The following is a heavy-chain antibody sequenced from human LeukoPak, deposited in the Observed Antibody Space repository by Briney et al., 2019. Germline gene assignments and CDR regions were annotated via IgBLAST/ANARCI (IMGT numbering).Heavy chain of an antibody. CDR1: GFSLSTSGVG. Sequence: GSGPTLVKPTQTLTLTCTFSGFSLSTSGVGVGWIRQPPGKALEWLALIYWNDDKRYSPSLKSRLTITKDTSKNQVVLTMTNMDPVDTATYYCAHSYSSGSHPSLESSRHWGQGTLVTVSS. CDR2: IYWNDDK. V-gene: IGHV2-5*01. CDR3: AHSYSSGSHPSLESSRH. J-gene: IGHJ4*02. D-gene: IGHD3-10*01.